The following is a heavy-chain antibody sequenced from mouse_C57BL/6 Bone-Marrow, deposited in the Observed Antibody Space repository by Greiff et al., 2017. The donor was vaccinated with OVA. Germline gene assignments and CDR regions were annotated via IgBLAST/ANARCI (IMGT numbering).Heavy chain of an antibody. CDR2: IHPSDSDT. Sequence: VQLQQPGAEPVKPGASVKVSCKASGYTFTSYWMHWVKQRPGQGLEWIGRIHPSDSDTNYNQKFKGKATLTVDKSSSTAYMQLSSLTSEDSAVYYCAILLLRSLYYYAMDYWGQGTSVTVSS. D-gene: IGHD1-1*01. J-gene: IGHJ4*01. CDR1: GYTFTSYW. CDR3: AILLLRSLYYYAMDY. V-gene: IGHV1-74*01.